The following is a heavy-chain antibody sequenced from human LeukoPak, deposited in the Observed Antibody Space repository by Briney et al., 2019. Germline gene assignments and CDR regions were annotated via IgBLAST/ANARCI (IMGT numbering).Heavy chain of an antibody. CDR3: ARAGDYYDSSGYPYYFDY. CDR2: IYYSGST. D-gene: IGHD3-22*01. V-gene: IGHV4-31*03. J-gene: IGHJ4*02. Sequence: SQTLSLTCTVSGGSISSGGYYWSWIRQHPGKGLEGIGYIYYSGSTYYNPSLKSRVTISVDTSKNQFSLKLSSVTAADTAVYYCARAGDYYDSSGYPYYFDYWGQGTLVTVSS. CDR1: GGSISSGGYY.